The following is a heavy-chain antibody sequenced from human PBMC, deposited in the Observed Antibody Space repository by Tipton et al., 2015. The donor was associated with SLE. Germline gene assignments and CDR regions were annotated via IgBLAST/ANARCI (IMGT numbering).Heavy chain of an antibody. Sequence: TLSLTCTVSGVSISSSRYYSSWSWIRQSAGKGLEWIGYIYYSGSTNYNPSLKSRATISVDTSKNQFSLILSSVTAADTAVYYCARQPIATRSAFDVWGQGTRVTVSS. D-gene: IGHD2-21*01. CDR1: GVSISSSRYYSS. V-gene: IGHV4-61*09. CDR3: ARQPIATRSAFDV. J-gene: IGHJ3*01. CDR2: IYYSGST.